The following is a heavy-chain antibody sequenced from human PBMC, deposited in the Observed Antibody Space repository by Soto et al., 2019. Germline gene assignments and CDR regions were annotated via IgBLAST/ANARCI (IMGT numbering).Heavy chain of an antibody. V-gene: IGHV4-59*01. CDR3: ASSSGAYYGNFDY. Sequence: TSETLSLTCTVSGGSISSYYWSWIRQPPGKGLEWIGYIYYSGSTNYNPSLKSRVTISVDTSKNQFSLKLSSVTAADTAVYYCASSSGAYYGNFDYWGQGTLVTVSS. J-gene: IGHJ4*02. CDR2: IYYSGST. D-gene: IGHD3-22*01. CDR1: GGSISSYY.